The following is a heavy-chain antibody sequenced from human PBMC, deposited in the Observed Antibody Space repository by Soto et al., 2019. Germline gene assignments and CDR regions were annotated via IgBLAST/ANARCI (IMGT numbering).Heavy chain of an antibody. V-gene: IGHV3-48*03. CDR2: ISSSGSTI. D-gene: IGHD3-22*01. CDR3: ARAHYYDSSGYSDY. Sequence: PGGSLRLSCAASGFTFSSYEMNWVRQAPGKGLEWVSYISSSGSTIYYADSVKGRFTISRDNAKNSLYLQMNSLRAEDTAVYYCARAHYYDSSGYSDYWGQGTLVTVSS. CDR1: GFTFSSYE. J-gene: IGHJ4*02.